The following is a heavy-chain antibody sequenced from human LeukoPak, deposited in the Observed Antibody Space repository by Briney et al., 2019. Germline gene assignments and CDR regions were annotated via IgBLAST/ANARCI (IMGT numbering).Heavy chain of an antibody. Sequence: PGGSLRLSCAASGFTFSNHWMHWVRHAPGKGLVWVSRITSDGSSTSYADSVKGRFIISRDNAQKTLYLQMNSLRAEDTAVYYCAREGSGSSDWFFYYYGMDVWGQGTTVTVSS. J-gene: IGHJ6*02. V-gene: IGHV3-74*01. CDR1: GFTFSNHW. CDR2: ITSDGSST. CDR3: AREGSGSSDWFFYYYGMDV. D-gene: IGHD6-19*01.